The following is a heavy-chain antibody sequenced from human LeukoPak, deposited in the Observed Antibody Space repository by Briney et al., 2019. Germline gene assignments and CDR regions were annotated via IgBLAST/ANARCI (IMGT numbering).Heavy chain of an antibody. CDR3: ARRARDYVWGSYRWDY. V-gene: IGHV5-51*01. CDR2: IYPGDSDT. CDR1: GYSFTSYW. J-gene: IGHJ4*02. D-gene: IGHD3-16*02. Sequence: KHGESLKISCKGSGYSFTSYWIGWVRQMPGKGLEWMGIIYPGDSDTRYSPSFQGQVTIPADKSISTAYLQWSSLKASDTAMYYCARRARDYVWGSYRWDYWGQGTLVTVSS.